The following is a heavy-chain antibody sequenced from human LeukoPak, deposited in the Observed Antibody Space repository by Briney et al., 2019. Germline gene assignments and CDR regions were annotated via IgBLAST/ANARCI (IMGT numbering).Heavy chain of an antibody. CDR2: IDYSGST. J-gene: IGHJ5*02. Sequence: PSETLSLTCTVSGASISNYWTWIRQPPGKGLEWIAYIDYSGSTNYNPSLKSRVTMSVDTSKNQFSLKLNSVTAADTAVYYCARDYDVLTAYPPTQLFDPWGQGTLVTVSS. V-gene: IGHV4-59*12. CDR3: ARDYDVLTAYPPTQLFDP. D-gene: IGHD3-9*01. CDR1: GASISNY.